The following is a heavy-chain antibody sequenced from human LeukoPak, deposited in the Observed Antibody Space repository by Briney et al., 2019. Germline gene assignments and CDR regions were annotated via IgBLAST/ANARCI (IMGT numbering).Heavy chain of an antibody. CDR1: GGSISSYY. CDR2: IYYSGST. V-gene: IGHV4-59*12. J-gene: IGHJ4*02. D-gene: IGHD3-22*01. CDR3: ARAPQPQWLLGYYFDY. Sequence: SETLSLTCTVSGGSISSYYWSWIRQPPGKGLEWIGYIYYSGSTNYNPSLKSRVTISVDTSKNQFSLKLSSVTAADTAVYYCARAPQPQWLLGYYFDYWGQGTLVTVSS.